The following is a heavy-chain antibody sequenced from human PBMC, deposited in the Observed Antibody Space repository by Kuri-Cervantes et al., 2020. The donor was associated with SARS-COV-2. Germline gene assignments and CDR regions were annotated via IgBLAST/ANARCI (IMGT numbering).Heavy chain of an antibody. CDR3: ASRPYSSGWYEGIDY. Sequence: ASVKVSCKASGYTFTSYGISWVRQAPGQGLEWMGWISAYNGGTNYAQKFQGRVTMTRDTSISTAYMELSRLRSDDTAVYYCASRPYSSGWYEGIDYWGQGTLVTVSS. D-gene: IGHD6-19*01. V-gene: IGHV1-18*01. CDR2: ISAYNGGT. CDR1: GYTFTSYG. J-gene: IGHJ4*02.